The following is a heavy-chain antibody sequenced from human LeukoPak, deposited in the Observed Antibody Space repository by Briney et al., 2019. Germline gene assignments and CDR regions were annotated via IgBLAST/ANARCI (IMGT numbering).Heavy chain of an antibody. J-gene: IGHJ4*02. CDR2: INPSGHST. D-gene: IGHD3-16*02. CDR1: GYTFTSYG. CDR3: AREGLGELSFPAD. V-gene: IGHV1-46*01. Sequence: ASVKVSCKASGYTFTSYGISWVRQAPGQGLEWMGIINPSGHSTDYAQKFQGRVTMTRDTSTSTVYMELSSLRSEDTAVYYCAREGLGELSFPADWGQGTLVTVSS.